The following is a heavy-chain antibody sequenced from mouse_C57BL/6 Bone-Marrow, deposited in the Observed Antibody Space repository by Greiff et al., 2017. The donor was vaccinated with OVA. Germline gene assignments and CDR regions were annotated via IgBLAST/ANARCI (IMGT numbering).Heavy chain of an antibody. D-gene: IGHD4-1*01. CDR2: ISDGGSYT. V-gene: IGHV5-4*01. J-gene: IGHJ2*01. CDR3: ARDLTGTGY. Sequence: EVQRVESGGGLVKPGGSLKLSCAASGFTFSSYAMSWVRQTPEKRLEWVATISDGGSYTYYPDNVKGRFTISRDNAKNNLYLQMSHLKSEDTAMYYCARDLTGTGYWGQGTTLTVSS. CDR1: GFTFSSYA.